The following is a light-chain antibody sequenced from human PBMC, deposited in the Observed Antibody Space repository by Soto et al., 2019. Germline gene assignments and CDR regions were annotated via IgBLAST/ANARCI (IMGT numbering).Light chain of an antibody. CDR3: CSYAGTVL. CDR2: DVN. Sequence: QSVLTQPRSVSGSPGQSVTISCTGTSSDVGGFNYVSWYQQHPGKAPKLMIYDVNKRPSGVPDRFSGSKSGNTASLTISGLQAEDEGDYYCCSYAGTVLFGGGTKVTVL. CDR1: SSDVGGFNY. J-gene: IGLJ2*01. V-gene: IGLV2-11*01.